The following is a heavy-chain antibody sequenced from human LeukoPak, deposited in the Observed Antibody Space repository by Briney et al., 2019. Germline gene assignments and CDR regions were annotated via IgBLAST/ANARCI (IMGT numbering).Heavy chain of an antibody. J-gene: IGHJ4*02. V-gene: IGHV4-4*07. D-gene: IGHD3-9*01. Sequence: SETLSLTCTVSGGSISSYYWSWFRQPAGKGLEWIGRIYTSGSTNYNPSLKSRVTMSVDTSKNQFSLKLSSVTAADTAVYYCARERYDILTGYYTFDYWGQGTLVTVSS. CDR1: GGSISSYY. CDR2: IYTSGST. CDR3: ARERYDILTGYYTFDY.